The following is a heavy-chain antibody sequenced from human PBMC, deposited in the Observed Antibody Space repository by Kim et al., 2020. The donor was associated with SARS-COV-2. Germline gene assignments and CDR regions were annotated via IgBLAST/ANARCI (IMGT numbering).Heavy chain of an antibody. J-gene: IGHJ6*02. CDR2: ISGSGGST. CDR3: AKKRFGEFDGMDV. V-gene: IGHV3-23*01. CDR1: GFTFSSYA. D-gene: IGHD3-10*01. Sequence: GGSLRLSCAASGFTFSSYAMSWVRQAPGKGLEWVSAISGSGGSTYYADSVKGRFTISRDNSKNTLYLQMNSLRAEDTAVYCCAKKRFGEFDGMDVWGQGTTVTVSS.